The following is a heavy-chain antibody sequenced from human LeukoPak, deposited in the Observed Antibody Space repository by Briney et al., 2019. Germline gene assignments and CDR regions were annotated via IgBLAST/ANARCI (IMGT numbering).Heavy chain of an antibody. CDR3: AREGQVGATLYYFDY. CDR1: GYTFTSYG. Sequence: ASVKVSCKASGYTFTSYGISWVRQAPGQGIEWMGWISAYNGNTNYAQKLQGRVTMNTDASTSTAYMELGSLRSDDTAVYYCAREGQVGATLYYFDYWGQGTLVTVSS. CDR2: ISAYNGNT. J-gene: IGHJ4*02. V-gene: IGHV1-18*01. D-gene: IGHD1-26*01.